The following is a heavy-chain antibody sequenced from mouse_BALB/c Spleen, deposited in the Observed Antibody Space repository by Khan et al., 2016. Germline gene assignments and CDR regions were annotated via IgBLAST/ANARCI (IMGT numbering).Heavy chain of an antibody. V-gene: IGHV1-39*01. CDR3: ARSYAGFDY. D-gene: IGHD1-1*01. CDR1: GYSFTGYN. J-gene: IGHJ2*01. Sequence: VQLKQSGPELEKPGASVKISCKASGYSFTGYNLNWVKQSNGKSLEWIGNIDPYYGATIYNQKFKGKATLTVDKSSSTAYMQLNSLTSEDSAVYYCARSYAGFDYWGQGTTLTVSS. CDR2: IDPYYGAT.